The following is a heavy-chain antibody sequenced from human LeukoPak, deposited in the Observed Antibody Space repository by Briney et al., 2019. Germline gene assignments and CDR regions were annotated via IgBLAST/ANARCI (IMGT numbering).Heavy chain of an antibody. CDR1: GFTFSSYG. D-gene: IGHD2-21*01. J-gene: IGHJ4*02. CDR2: ISYDGSNK. Sequence: PGRSLRLSCAASGFTFSSYGMHWVRQAPGKGLEWVAVISYDGSNKYYADSVKGRFTISRDNSKNTLYLQMNSLRAEDTAVYYCAKDGWGLWFDYWGQGTLVTVSS. V-gene: IGHV3-30*18. CDR3: AKDGWGLWFDY.